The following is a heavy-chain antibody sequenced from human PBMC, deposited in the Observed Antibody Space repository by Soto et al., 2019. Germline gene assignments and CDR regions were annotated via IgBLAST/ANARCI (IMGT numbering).Heavy chain of an antibody. D-gene: IGHD5-12*01. CDR1: GGTFSSLG. J-gene: IGHJ4*02. CDR3: ATRFTQGRWLEFADY. V-gene: IGHV1-69*01. CDR2: IIPISGRT. Sequence: QVQLLQSGAEVKRPGSSVKVSCEASGGTFSSLGFTWVRQAPGQGLEWMGGIIPISGRTTFAQKFQGRVTITAVEATRATYMELTTLTSDDTAMYYCATRFTQGRWLEFADYWCQGTLVTVSS.